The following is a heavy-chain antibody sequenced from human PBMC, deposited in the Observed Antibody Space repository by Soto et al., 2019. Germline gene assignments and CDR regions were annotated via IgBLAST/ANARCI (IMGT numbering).Heavy chain of an antibody. CDR1: GFTFSTYW. CDR3: AREANLGC. V-gene: IGHV3-7*01. D-gene: IGHD3-16*01. CDR2: IKQDGTET. Sequence: EVQLVESGGGLVQPGGSLRLSCAASGFTFSTYWMSWVRQAPGQGLQWVANIKQDGTETHYVESVKGRFTISRDNAKNSVFLKMNGLGVEDTAVYYCAREANLGCWGQGTLVTVSS. J-gene: IGHJ4*02.